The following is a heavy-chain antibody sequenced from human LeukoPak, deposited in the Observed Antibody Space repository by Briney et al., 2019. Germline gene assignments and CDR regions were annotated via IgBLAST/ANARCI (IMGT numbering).Heavy chain of an antibody. J-gene: IGHJ4*02. V-gene: IGHV1-2*02. D-gene: IGHD2-2*01. CDR1: GYTFTGYY. CDR3: ATLGYCSSTSCPLFDY. CDR2: INPNSGGT. Sequence: GASVKVSCKASGYTFTGYYMLWVRQAPGQGLEWMGWINPNSGGTNYAQKFQGRVTMTRDTSISTAYMELSRLRSDDTAVYYRATLGYCSSTSCPLFDYWGQGALVTVSS.